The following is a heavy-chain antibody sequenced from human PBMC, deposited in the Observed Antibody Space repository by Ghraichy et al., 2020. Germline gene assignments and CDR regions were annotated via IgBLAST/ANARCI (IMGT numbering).Heavy chain of an antibody. CDR2: ISASGGGT. V-gene: IGHV3-23*01. CDR1: GFTFSSTG. J-gene: IGHJ2*01. D-gene: IGHD6-19*01. Sequence: GGSLRLSCAASGFTFSSTGMSWVRQSPGKGLEWVSSISASGGGTYYADSVKGRFTISRDNSKNTLYLQTNSLRVEDTAVYYCAHIAVTGHWYFYLWGRGTLVTVSS. CDR3: AHIAVTGHWYFYL.